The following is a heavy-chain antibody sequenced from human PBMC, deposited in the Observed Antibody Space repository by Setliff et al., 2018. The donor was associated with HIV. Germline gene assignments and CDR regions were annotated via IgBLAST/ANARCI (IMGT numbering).Heavy chain of an antibody. CDR3: ARLGYYNFWSGYWTDY. CDR1: GYSISRGYF. Sequence: SETLSLTCAVSGYSISRGYFWVWVRQPPGKGLEWIGSIYYSGSTKYNPSLKSRVTISLDMSKNQFSLKLNSVTAADTATYYCARLGYYNFWSGYWTDYWGHGTLVTVSS. J-gene: IGHJ4*01. CDR2: IYYSGST. V-gene: IGHV4-38-2*01. D-gene: IGHD3-3*01.